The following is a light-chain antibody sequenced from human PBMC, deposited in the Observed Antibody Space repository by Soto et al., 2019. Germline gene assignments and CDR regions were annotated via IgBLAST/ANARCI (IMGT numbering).Light chain of an antibody. CDR1: QSVSSS. CDR3: QQHNNWPPLT. Sequence: EIVMTQSPSTLSVSPGERATLSCRASQSVSSSLAWYQQKPGQAPRILIYGASTRAIGVPARFSGSGSGTELSITISSLQSQDFSVTYCQQHNNWPPLTFGQGTRLDIK. CDR2: GAS. V-gene: IGKV3-15*01. J-gene: IGKJ5*01.